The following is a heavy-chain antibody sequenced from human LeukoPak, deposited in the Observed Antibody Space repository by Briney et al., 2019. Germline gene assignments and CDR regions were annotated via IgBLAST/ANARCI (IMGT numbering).Heavy chain of an antibody. CDR2: IKQDEGEK. CDR3: ARVSKGDKMVYAIGSSRNFDY. J-gene: IGHJ4*02. Sequence: GGSLRLSCAASGFTFSSYWMSWVPRAPGKGLRWVANIKQDEGEKYYVDFVKGRFTISRDNAKNSLYLQMNSLRAEDTAVYYCARVSKGDKMVYAIGSSRNFDYWGQGTLVTVSS. CDR1: GFTFSSYW. V-gene: IGHV3-7*01. D-gene: IGHD2-8*01.